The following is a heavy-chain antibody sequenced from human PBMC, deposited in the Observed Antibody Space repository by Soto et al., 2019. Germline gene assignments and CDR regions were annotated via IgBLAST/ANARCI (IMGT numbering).Heavy chain of an antibody. CDR2: ISYDGSNK. V-gene: IGHV3-30-3*01. Sequence: QVQLVESGGGVVQPGRSLRLSCAASGFTFSSYAMHWVRQAPGKGLEWVAVISYDGSNKYYADSVKGRFTISRDNSKNTLYLQMNSRRAEDTAVYYCARNTDSYFDYWGQGTLVTVSS. D-gene: IGHD2-21*02. CDR3: ARNTDSYFDY. CDR1: GFTFSSYA. J-gene: IGHJ4*02.